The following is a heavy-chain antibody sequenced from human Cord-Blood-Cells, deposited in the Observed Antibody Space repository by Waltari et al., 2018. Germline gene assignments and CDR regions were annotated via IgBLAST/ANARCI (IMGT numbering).Heavy chain of an antibody. J-gene: IGHJ5*02. CDR2: IYHSGST. CDR3: ARGDRNWFDP. CDR1: GYSISSGYY. V-gene: IGHV4-38-2*02. D-gene: IGHD2-21*02. Sequence: QVQLQESGPGLVKPSETLSLTCTVSGYSISSGYYWGWIRQPPGKGLEWIGSIYHSGSTYSTQARKGRVTISVDTSKNQFSLKLSSVTAADTAVYYCARGDRNWFDPWGQGTLVTVSS.